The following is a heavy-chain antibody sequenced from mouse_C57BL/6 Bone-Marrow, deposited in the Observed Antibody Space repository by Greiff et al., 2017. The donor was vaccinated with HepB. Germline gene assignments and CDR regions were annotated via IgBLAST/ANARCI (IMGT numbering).Heavy chain of an antibody. V-gene: IGHV1-59*01. CDR1: GYTFTSYW. D-gene: IGHD1-1*01. J-gene: IGHJ2*01. CDR2: IDPSDSYT. CDR3: ARWPPYYGSSYEGD. Sequence: VQLQQSGAELVRPGPSVKLSCKASGYTFTSYWMHWVKQRPGQGLEWIGVIDPSDSYTNYNQKFKGKATLTVDTSSSTAYMQLSSLTSEDSAVYYCARWPPYYGSSYEGDWGQGTTLTVSS.